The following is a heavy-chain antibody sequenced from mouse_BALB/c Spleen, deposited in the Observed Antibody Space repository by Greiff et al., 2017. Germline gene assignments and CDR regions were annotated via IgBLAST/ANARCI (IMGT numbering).Heavy chain of an antibody. CDR3: ARSAHDYLFAY. V-gene: IGHV3-2*02. CDR2: ISYSGST. CDR1: GYSITSDYA. Sequence: EVKLQESGPGLVKPSQSLSLTCTVTGYSITSDYAWNWIRQFPGNKLEWMGYISYSGSTSYNPSLKSRISITRDTSKNQFFLQLNSVTTEDTATYYCARSAHDYLFAYWGQGTLVTVSA. D-gene: IGHD2-4*01. J-gene: IGHJ3*01.